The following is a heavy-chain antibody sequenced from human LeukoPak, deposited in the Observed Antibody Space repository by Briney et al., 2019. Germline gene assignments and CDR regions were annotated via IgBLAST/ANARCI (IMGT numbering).Heavy chain of an antibody. CDR2: ISSSGGST. CDR3: ARGPLGGPFDY. J-gene: IGHJ4*02. V-gene: IGHV3-64*01. CDR1: GFTFSSYA. D-gene: IGHD1-26*01. Sequence: GGSLRLSCAASGFTFSSYAMHWVRQAPGKGLEYVSAISSSGGSTYYANSVKGRFIISRDNSKNTLYLQMGSLRAEDMAVYYCARGPLGGPFDYWGQGTLVTVSS.